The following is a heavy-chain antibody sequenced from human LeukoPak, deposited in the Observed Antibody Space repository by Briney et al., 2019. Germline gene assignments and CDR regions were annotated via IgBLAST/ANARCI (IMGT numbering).Heavy chain of an antibody. D-gene: IGHD5-24*01. Sequence: SETLTLTCTVSGDSISSYYWTWLRQPPGKSLEWIGYIYDTGSTSYNPSLKSRVTISVDASKNQFFLRLSAVTAADTAVYYCARGPADYNKLKPGERDGYNYKSKRTPFDNWGQGTPVTVSS. J-gene: IGHJ4*02. CDR3: ARGPADYNKLKPGERDGYNYKSKRTPFDN. CDR2: IYDTGST. CDR1: GDSISSYY. V-gene: IGHV4-59*12.